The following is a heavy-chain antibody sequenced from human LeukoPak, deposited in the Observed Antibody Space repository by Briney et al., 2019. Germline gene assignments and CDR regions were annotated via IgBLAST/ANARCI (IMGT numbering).Heavy chain of an antibody. CDR2: IWYDGSNK. CDR1: GFTFSSYG. J-gene: IGHJ5*02. D-gene: IGHD1-26*01. CDR3: ARGGVVGATLGWFDP. Sequence: GGSLRLSCAASGFTFSSYGMHWVRQAPGKGPEWVAVIWYDGSNKYYADSVKGRFTISRDNSKNTLYLQMNSLRAEDTAVYYCARGGVVGATLGWFDPWGQGTLVTVSS. V-gene: IGHV3-33*01.